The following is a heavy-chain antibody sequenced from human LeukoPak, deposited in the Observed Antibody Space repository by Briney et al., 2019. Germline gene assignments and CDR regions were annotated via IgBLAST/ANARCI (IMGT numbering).Heavy chain of an antibody. Sequence: SETLSLTCAVYGGSFSYYYWSWIRQPPGKGLEWIGEINHGGSTNYNPSLKSRVTMSVDTSKNQFSLKLSSVTAADTAVYYCARVVGDGYNYPYYFDYWGQGTLVTVSS. D-gene: IGHD5-24*01. CDR3: ARVVGDGYNYPYYFDY. V-gene: IGHV4-34*01. CDR2: INHGGST. CDR1: GGSFSYYY. J-gene: IGHJ4*02.